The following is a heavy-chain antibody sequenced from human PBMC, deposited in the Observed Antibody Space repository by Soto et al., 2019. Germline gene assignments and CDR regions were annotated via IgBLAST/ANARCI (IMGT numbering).Heavy chain of an antibody. CDR3: AKIWFGEETPFDY. Sequence: EVQLLESGGGLVQPGGSLRLSCAASGFTFSSYSMSWVRQAPGKGLEWVSGFRSSGDDGTTYYADSVKGRFTISRDNSKNTLFLQMNSLRAEDTAIYYCAKIWFGEETPFDYWGQGTLVTVSS. CDR1: GFTFSSYS. CDR2: FRSSGDDGTT. V-gene: IGHV3-23*01. D-gene: IGHD3-10*01. J-gene: IGHJ4*02.